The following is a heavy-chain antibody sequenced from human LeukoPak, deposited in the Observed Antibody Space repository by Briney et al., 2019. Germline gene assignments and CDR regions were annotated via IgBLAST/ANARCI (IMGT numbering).Heavy chain of an antibody. CDR2: TYYRSKWYN. V-gene: IGHV6-1*01. Sequence: SQTLSLTCAISGDSVSSNSAAWNWIRQSPSRGLEWLGRTYYRSKWYNDYAVSVKSRITINPDTSKNQFSLKLSSVTAADTAVYYCAREGYGSETLNWFDPWGQGTLVTVSS. D-gene: IGHD4-17*01. CDR1: GDSVSSNSAA. J-gene: IGHJ5*02. CDR3: AREGYGSETLNWFDP.